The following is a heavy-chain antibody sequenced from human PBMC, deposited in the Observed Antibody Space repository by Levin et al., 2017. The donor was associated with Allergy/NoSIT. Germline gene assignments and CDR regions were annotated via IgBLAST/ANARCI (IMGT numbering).Heavy chain of an antibody. V-gene: IGHV3-23*01. CDR3: AKDDGDYRDDAFDI. D-gene: IGHD4-17*01. Sequence: PGGSLRLSCAASGFAFSSYAMSWVRQAPGRGLEWVSSITASGGSTYNADSVKGRFTISRDKSKNTLYLQMNSLRVEDTAVYYCAKDDGDYRDDAFDIWGQGTMVTVSS. CDR1: GFAFSSYA. J-gene: IGHJ3*02. CDR2: ITASGGST.